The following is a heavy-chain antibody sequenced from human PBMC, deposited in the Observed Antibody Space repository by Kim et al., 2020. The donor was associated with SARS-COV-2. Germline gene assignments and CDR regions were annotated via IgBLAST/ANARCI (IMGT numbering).Heavy chain of an antibody. V-gene: IGHV1-69*01. CDR3: ARARGYSHEWDY. D-gene: IGHD5-18*01. Sequence: NYAPKFQGRVTITADESTSTAYMELSSLRSEDTAVYYCARARGYSHEWDYWGQGTLVTVSS. J-gene: IGHJ4*02.